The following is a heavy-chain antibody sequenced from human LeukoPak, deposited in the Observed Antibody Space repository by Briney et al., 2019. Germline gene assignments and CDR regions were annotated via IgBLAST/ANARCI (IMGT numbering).Heavy chain of an antibody. D-gene: IGHD1-26*01. Sequence: ASVKVSCKASGYTFTSYYMHWVRQAPGQGLEWMGIINPSGGSTSYAQKFQGRVTITRDASTSTVYMELSSLRSEDTAVYYCAHQLKDMTQRASGVSYFQHWGQGTLVTVSS. CDR1: GYTFTSYY. CDR2: INPSGGST. CDR3: AHQLKDMTQRASGVSYFQH. V-gene: IGHV1-46*01. J-gene: IGHJ1*01.